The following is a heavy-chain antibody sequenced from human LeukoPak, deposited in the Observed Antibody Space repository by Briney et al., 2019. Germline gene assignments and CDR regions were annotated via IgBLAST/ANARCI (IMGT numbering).Heavy chain of an antibody. V-gene: IGHV4-59*01. CDR1: GGSISSYY. CDR3: ARADPLGYYYYGMDV. Sequence: SETLSLTCTVSGGSISSYYWSWIRQPPGKGLEWIGYIYYSGSTYYNPSLKSRVTISVDTSKNQFSLKLSSVTAADTAVYYCARADPLGYYYYGMDVWGQGTTVTVSS. J-gene: IGHJ6*02. CDR2: IYYSGST.